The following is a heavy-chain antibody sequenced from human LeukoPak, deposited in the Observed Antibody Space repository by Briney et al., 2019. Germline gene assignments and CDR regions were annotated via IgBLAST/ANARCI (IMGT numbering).Heavy chain of an antibody. CDR1: GGTFSSYA. CDR2: IIPIFGTA. D-gene: IGHD7-27*01. CDR3: ARSLGIVGTYYWYFDL. J-gene: IGHJ2*01. V-gene: IGHV1-69*05. Sequence: SVKVSCKASGGTFSSYAISWVRQAPGQGLEWMGGIIPIFGTANYAQKFQGRVTITTDESTIKAYMELSCLRSEDTAVYYCARSLGIVGTYYWYFDLWGRGTLVTVSS.